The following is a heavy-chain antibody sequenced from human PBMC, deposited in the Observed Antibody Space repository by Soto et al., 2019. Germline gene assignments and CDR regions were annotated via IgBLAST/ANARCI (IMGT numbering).Heavy chain of an antibody. D-gene: IGHD2-15*01. V-gene: IGHV4-59*01. CDR3: ARVGGVAARTFDY. CDR1: GGSISPFY. CDR2: LYYSGNT. Sequence: PSETLSLTCTVSGGSISPFYWSWVRQPPGKGLEWIGYLYYSGNTNYNPSLKNRVTISVDASKNQVSLRLTSVTAADTAVYYCARVGGVAARTFDYWGQGTVVTVSS. J-gene: IGHJ4*02.